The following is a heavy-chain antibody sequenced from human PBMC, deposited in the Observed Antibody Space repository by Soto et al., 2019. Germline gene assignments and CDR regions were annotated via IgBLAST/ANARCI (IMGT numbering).Heavy chain of an antibody. V-gene: IGHV3-30*18. Sequence: GGSLRLSCEASGFTFSNYGMHWVRQAPGKGLEWVAVIASDGRDKKFADSVKGRFTISRDNSWDTLYLQMNSLRPEDTALYYCVKDRAVRAASYYFDYWGQGTLVTVSS. CDR2: IASDGRDK. CDR1: GFTFSNYG. D-gene: IGHD6-13*01. J-gene: IGHJ4*02. CDR3: VKDRAVRAASYYFDY.